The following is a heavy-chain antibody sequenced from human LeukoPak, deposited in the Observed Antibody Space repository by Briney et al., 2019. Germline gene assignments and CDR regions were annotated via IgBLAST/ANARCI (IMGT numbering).Heavy chain of an antibody. CDR1: GFTLSTYW. CDR3: ARGYTFGTLDY. Sequence: GGSLRLSCAASGFTLSTYWIHWVRQPPGKGLVWVSRINSDGNSFADPVKGRFTISRDNAKNTVYLQMNSLRAEDTAVYFCARGYTFGTLDYWGQGALVTVSS. J-gene: IGHJ4*02. D-gene: IGHD3-16*01. CDR2: INSDGN. V-gene: IGHV3-74*01.